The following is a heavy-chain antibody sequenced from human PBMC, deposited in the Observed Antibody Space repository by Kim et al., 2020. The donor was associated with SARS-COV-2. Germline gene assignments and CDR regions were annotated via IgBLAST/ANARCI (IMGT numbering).Heavy chain of an antibody. V-gene: IGHV3-74*03. J-gene: IGHJ4*02. CDR1: GFTFTTYW. Sequence: GGSLRLSCATSGFTFTTYWMHWIRQAPGKGLVWVSRINNDGSSKVYADSVKGRFTISRDNAKNTLYLQMNSLRADDTAVYYCARDLSTWGQGTLVTVSS. CDR3: ARDLST. D-gene: IGHD2-2*01. CDR2: INNDGSSK.